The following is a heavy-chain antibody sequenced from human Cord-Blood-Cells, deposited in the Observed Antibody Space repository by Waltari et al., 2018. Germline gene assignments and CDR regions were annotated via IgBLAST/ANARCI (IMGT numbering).Heavy chain of an antibody. CDR2: ISYDGSNK. D-gene: IGHD6-6*01. CDR3: ARDGAARPAFDI. V-gene: IGHV3-30-3*01. Sequence: QVQLVESGGGVVQPGRSLRLSCAASGFTFSRSAMHWVRQAPGKGLEWVAVISYDGSNKYYADSVKGRFTISRDNSKNTLYLQMNSLRAEDTAVYYCARDGAARPAFDIWGQGTMVTVSS. CDR1: GFTFSRSA. J-gene: IGHJ3*02.